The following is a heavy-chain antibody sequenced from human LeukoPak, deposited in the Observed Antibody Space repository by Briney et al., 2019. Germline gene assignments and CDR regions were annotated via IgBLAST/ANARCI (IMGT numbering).Heavy chain of an antibody. D-gene: IGHD2-21*01. J-gene: IGHJ4*02. CDR1: GFIFSSYW. V-gene: IGHV3-23*01. CDR2: ICGDCGNT. Sequence: GGSLRLSCAASGFIFSSYWMSWVRQAPGKGLEWVSTICGDCGNTHYADSVKGRFTISRDNSKNTMYLQMSSLRAEDSALYYCARDVGVVMYDYWGQGILVTVSS. CDR3: ARDVGVVMYDY.